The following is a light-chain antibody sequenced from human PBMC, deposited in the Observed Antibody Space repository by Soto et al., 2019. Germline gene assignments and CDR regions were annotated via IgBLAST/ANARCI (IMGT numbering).Light chain of an antibody. Sequence: RVLAQAPGTLSLSPGERATLCCRSSQSVSSSYLAWYQQKPGQAPRLLIYGASSRATGIPDRFSGSGSGTDFTLTISRLEPEDFAVYYCQQYGSSPLTFGGGTKVDI. CDR1: QSVSSSY. V-gene: IGKV3-20*01. CDR2: GAS. J-gene: IGKJ4*01. CDR3: QQYGSSPLT.